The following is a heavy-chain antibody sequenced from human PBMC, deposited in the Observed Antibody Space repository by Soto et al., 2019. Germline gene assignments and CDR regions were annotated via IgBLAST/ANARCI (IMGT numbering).Heavy chain of an antibody. V-gene: IGHV3-48*01. J-gene: IGHJ4*02. Sequence: EVLLVESGGGLVQPGGSLRLSCAVSGFTFSTYSMNWVRQAPGKGLEWLSYISPGGDTMYNADSVKGRFTISRDNAKSSLYLQMDGLSAEDTAVYYCSIGHAGDYCGYWGQGTLVTVSS. CDR3: SIGHAGDYCGY. CDR1: GFTFSTYS. CDR2: ISPGGDTM.